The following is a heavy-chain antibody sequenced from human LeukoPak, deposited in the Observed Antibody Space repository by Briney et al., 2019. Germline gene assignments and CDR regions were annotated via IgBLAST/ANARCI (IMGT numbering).Heavy chain of an antibody. Sequence: PGRSLRLSCAASGFTFSSYSMNWVRQAPGEGLEWVSSISSSSYIYYADSVKGRFTISRDNAKNSLYLQMNSLRAEDTAVYYCARDRYYDSSGYGGWGQGTLVTVSS. V-gene: IGHV3-21*01. J-gene: IGHJ4*02. D-gene: IGHD3-22*01. CDR3: ARDRYYDSSGYGG. CDR2: ISSSSYI. CDR1: GFTFSSYS.